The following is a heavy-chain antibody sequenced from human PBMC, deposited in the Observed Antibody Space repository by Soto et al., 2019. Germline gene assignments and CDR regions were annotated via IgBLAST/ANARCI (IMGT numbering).Heavy chain of an antibody. Sequence: ASVKVSCKASGYTFTSYGISWVRQAPGQGLEWMGWISAYNGNTNYAQKLQGRVTMTTDTSTSTAYMELRSLRSDDTAVYYCARKDCSSTSCYRYGWFDPRGQGTLVTVSS. V-gene: IGHV1-18*01. CDR2: ISAYNGNT. CDR3: ARKDCSSTSCYRYGWFDP. CDR1: GYTFTSYG. D-gene: IGHD2-2*01. J-gene: IGHJ5*02.